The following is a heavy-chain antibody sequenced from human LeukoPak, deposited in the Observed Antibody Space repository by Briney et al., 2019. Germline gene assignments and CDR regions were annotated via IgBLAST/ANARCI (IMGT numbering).Heavy chain of an antibody. D-gene: IGHD6-19*01. J-gene: IGHJ3*02. CDR2: INSDGSNT. Sequence: GSLRLSCAASGFTLSSYWMHWVRQAPGKGLVWVSRINSDGSNTAYADSVKGRFTISRDNAKNTLYLQMNSLRAEDTAMYYCARDGYSSGWGAFDIWGQGTMVTVSS. CDR3: ARDGYSSGWGAFDI. CDR1: GFTLSSYW. V-gene: IGHV3-74*01.